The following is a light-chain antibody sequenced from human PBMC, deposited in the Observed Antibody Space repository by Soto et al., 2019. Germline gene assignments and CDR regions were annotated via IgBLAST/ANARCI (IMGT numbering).Light chain of an antibody. V-gene: IGLV2-23*02. CDR3: CSYAGSPTFYV. CDR1: TSDVGSYNL. Sequence: QSVLTQPASVSGSPGQSITISCTGTTSDVGSYNLVSWYQQHPGKAPKLMIYEVNKRPSGVSNRFSGSRSGNTASLTISGLQADDEADYYCCSYAGSPTFYVCGAGTQLTVL. J-gene: IGLJ1*01. CDR2: EVN.